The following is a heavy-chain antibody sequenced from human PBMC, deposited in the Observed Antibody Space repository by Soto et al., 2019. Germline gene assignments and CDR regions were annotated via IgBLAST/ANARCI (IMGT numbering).Heavy chain of an antibody. V-gene: IGHV4-34*01. CDR2: INHSGST. J-gene: IGHJ6*02. D-gene: IGHD4-17*01. CDR3: ADLTRLDYYYGMDV. Sequence: QVQLQQWGARLLKPSETLSLTCAVYGGSFSGYYWSWIRQPPGKGLEWIGEINHSGSTNYNPSLKSRVTISVDMSKNQFSLKLSSVTAADTAVYYCADLTRLDYYYGMDVWGQGTTVTVSS. CDR1: GGSFSGYY.